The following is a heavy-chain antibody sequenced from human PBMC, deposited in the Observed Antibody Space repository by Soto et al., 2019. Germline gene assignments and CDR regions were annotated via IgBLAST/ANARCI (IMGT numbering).Heavy chain of an antibody. D-gene: IGHD3-3*01. J-gene: IGHJ6*02. CDR1: GYTFTSYG. V-gene: IGHV1-18*01. CDR2: ISAYNGNT. Sequence: QVQLVQSGAEVKKPGASVKVSCKASGYTFTSYGISWVRQAPGQGLEWMGWISAYNGNTNYAQKLQGRVTMTTDTSTSTAYMELRSLRSDDTAVYYCARSPPLRFLEWLSPPRPPPRGEKYGMDVWGQGTTVTVSS. CDR3: ARSPPLRFLEWLSPPRPPPRGEKYGMDV.